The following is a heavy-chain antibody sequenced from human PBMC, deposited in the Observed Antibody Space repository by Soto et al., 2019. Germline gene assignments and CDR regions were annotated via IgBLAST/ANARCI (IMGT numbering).Heavy chain of an antibody. CDR1: GFTFSGFG. Sequence: QVHLVESGGGVVQPGTSLRLSCEASGFTFSGFGMHWVRQTPGKGLEWVAVIWYDRSKEYFADCVKGRFTISRDNSKNALYLQMNSLRAEDSAIYYCARGRGGSYGGNSAHYDVWGQGTLVTVSS. J-gene: IGHJ3*01. CDR2: IWYDRSKE. D-gene: IGHD4-17*01. V-gene: IGHV3-33*01. CDR3: ARGRGGSYGGNSAHYDV.